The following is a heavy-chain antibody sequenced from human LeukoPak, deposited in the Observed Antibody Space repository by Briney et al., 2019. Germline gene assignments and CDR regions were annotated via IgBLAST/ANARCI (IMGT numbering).Heavy chain of an antibody. V-gene: IGHV3-23*01. CDR3: AKDIAQGYTFGSIEQDY. CDR2: ISESGSGT. D-gene: IGHD5-18*01. J-gene: IGHJ4*02. Sequence: GGSLRLSCAASGFTFSDYYMSWVRQAPGKGLEWVSAISESGSGTYYADSVKGRFTISRDNSKDTLSLQMNSLRAEDTAVYYCAKDIAQGYTFGSIEQDYWGQGTLVTVSS. CDR1: GFTFSDYY.